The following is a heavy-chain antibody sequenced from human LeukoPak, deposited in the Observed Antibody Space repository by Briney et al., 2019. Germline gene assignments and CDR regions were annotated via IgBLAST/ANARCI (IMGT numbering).Heavy chain of an antibody. D-gene: IGHD3-22*01. CDR2: INHSGST. CDR1: GGSFSGYY. Sequence: SETLSLTCAVYGGSFSGYYWSWILQPPGKGLEWIGEINHSGSTNYNPSLKSRVTISADTSKNQFSLKLSSVTAADTAVYYCARGAAALKRGSIVVVITTRGNWFDPWGQGTLVTVSS. V-gene: IGHV4-34*01. J-gene: IGHJ5*02. CDR3: ARGAAALKRGSIVVVITTRGNWFDP.